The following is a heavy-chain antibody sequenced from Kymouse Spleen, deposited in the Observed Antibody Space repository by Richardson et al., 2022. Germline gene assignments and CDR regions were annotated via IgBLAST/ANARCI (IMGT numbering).Heavy chain of an antibody. Sequence: QVQLQQWGAGLLKPSETLSLTCAVYGGSFSGYYWSWIRQPPGKGLEWIGEINHSGSTNYNPSLKSRVTISVDTSKNQFSLKLSSVTAADTAVYYCARGPRITGPSAFDIWGQGTMVTVSS. CDR2: INHSGST. D-gene: IGHD1-20*01,IGHD1-7*01. J-gene: IGHJ3*02. CDR3: ARGPRITGPSAFDI. V-gene: IGHV4-34*01. CDR1: GGSFSGYY.